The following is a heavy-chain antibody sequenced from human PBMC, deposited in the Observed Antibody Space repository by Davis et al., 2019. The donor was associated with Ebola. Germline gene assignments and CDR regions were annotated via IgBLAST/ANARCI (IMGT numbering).Heavy chain of an antibody. CDR2: IHGYGNTT. J-gene: IGHJ1*01. Sequence: GESLKISCVVSGFTLSHYWLHWVRQAPGEGLVWVSKIHGYGNTTTYADSVKGRFTISRDKAENTLYLQMNSLRADDTALYYCARIADGDRYGGSAYWGQGTQVTVSS. CDR3: ARIADGDRYGGSAY. V-gene: IGHV3-74*01. CDR1: GFTLSHYW. D-gene: IGHD5-18*01.